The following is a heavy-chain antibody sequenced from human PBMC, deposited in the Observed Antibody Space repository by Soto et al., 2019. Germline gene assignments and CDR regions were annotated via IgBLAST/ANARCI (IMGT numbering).Heavy chain of an antibody. CDR2: IYHSGST. Sequence: ASETLSLTCAVPGGSISSGGYSWSWIRQAPGKGLEWIGYIYHSGSTYYNPSLKSRVTISVDRSKNQFSLKLSSVTAADTAVYYCASVRFGELSADYFDYGGKGTLVTVSS. CDR1: GGSISSGGYS. CDR3: ASVRFGELSADYFDY. V-gene: IGHV4-30-2*01. D-gene: IGHD3-10*01. J-gene: IGHJ4*02.